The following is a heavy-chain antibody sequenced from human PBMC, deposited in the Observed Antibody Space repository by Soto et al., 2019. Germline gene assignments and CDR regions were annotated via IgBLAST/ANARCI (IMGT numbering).Heavy chain of an antibody. CDR1: GYAFTSYA. Sequence: ASVKVSCKASGYAFTSYAMHWVRQAPGQRLEWMGWINAGNGNTKYSQKFQGRVTITRDTSASTAYMELSSLRSEDTAVYYCARPHFSSSYYFDYWGQGTLVTVSS. D-gene: IGHD6-13*01. V-gene: IGHV1-3*01. CDR3: ARPHFSSSYYFDY. CDR2: INAGNGNT. J-gene: IGHJ4*02.